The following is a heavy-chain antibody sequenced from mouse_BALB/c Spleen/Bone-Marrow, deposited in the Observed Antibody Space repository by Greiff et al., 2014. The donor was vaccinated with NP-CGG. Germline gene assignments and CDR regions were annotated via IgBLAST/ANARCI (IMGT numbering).Heavy chain of an antibody. Sequence: EVKLVESGGGLVQPGGSRKLSCAASGFTFSDYGMAWVRQAPGKGPEWVAFISNLAYSIYYADTVTGRFTISRENAKNTLYLEMSRLRSEDTAMYYCARDYDGSSYWYFDVWGAGTTVTVSS. CDR3: ARDYDGSSYWYFDV. V-gene: IGHV5-15*02. CDR2: ISNLAYSI. J-gene: IGHJ1*01. CDR1: GFTFSDYG. D-gene: IGHD1-1*01.